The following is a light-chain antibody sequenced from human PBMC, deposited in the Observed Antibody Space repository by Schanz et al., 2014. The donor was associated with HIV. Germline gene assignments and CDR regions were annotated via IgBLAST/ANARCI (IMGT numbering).Light chain of an antibody. V-gene: IGLV1-40*01. CDR2: GDK. Sequence: QSVLTQPPSVSGAPGQRVTISCTGSSSNIGAGYEVHWYKQLPETAPKLLIFGDKNRPSGVPDRYSGSKSDTSASLVISGLQSEDEADYFCAAWDDSLSGVLFGGGTKLTVL. J-gene: IGLJ2*01. CDR3: AAWDDSLSGVL. CDR1: SSNIGAGYE.